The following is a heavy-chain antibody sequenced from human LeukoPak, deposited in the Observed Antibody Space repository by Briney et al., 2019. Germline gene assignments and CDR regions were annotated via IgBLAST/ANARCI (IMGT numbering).Heavy chain of an antibody. CDR2: ISGSGGST. J-gene: IGHJ4*02. CDR1: GFTFSSYA. CDR3: AKKRGSGSLYFDY. Sequence: GGSLRLSCAASGFTFSSYAMSWVRQAPGKGLEWVSTISGSGGSTYYADSVKGRFTIPRDNSKNTLYLQMNSLRAEDTAVYYCAKKRGSGSLYFDYWGQGTLVTVSS. D-gene: IGHD3-10*01. V-gene: IGHV3-23*01.